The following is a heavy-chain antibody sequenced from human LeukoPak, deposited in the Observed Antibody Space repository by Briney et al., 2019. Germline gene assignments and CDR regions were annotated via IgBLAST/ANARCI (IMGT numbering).Heavy chain of an antibody. V-gene: IGHV3-48*03. CDR3: ARKVGPGGYFDY. CDR1: GFTFSSYE. D-gene: IGHD1-26*01. CDR2: ISSSGSTI. Sequence: PGGSLRLSCAASGFTFSSYEMNWVRQAPGKGLEWVSYISSSGSTIYYADSVKGRFTISRDNAKNSLYLQMNSLRAEDTAVYYCARKVGPGGYFDYWGQGTLVTVSS. J-gene: IGHJ4*02.